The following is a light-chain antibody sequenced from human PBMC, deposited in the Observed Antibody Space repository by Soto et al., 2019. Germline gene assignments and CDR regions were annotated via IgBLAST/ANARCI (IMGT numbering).Light chain of an antibody. CDR1: QSVATF. CDR2: GVS. Sequence: DIQMTQSPSSLSASVGDRVTISCRASQSVATFLNWYQHRPGKAPRLLIYGVSTLQSGVPSRFSGGGYVTDFTLTISSLQPEDFATYICQQSFCSPPTFGQGTKVEIK. CDR3: QQSFCSPPT. J-gene: IGKJ2*01. V-gene: IGKV1-39*01.